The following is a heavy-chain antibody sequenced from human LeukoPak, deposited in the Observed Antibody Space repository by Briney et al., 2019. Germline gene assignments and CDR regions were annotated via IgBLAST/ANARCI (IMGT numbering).Heavy chain of an antibody. Sequence: PGGSLRLSCAASGVTLSSYAMSWARQAPGKGLEWVSGISSSGSGGNTYYADSVKGRFTISRDSSKNTLFLHMNTLRAEDTAVYYCAREAYYYDSSGQTYYFDYWGQGTLVTVSS. D-gene: IGHD3-22*01. CDR3: AREAYYYDSSGQTYYFDY. V-gene: IGHV3-23*01. J-gene: IGHJ4*02. CDR1: GVTLSSYA. CDR2: ISSSGSGGNT.